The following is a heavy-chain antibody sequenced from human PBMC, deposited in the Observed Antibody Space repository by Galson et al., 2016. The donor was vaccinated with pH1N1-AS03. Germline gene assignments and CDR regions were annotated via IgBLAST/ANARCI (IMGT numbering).Heavy chain of an antibody. Sequence: SLRLSCAASGISLSCSWMHWVRQAPGRGLVWVSGINGVGSSIKYADAVKGRFTISRDNAKNMLYLQMNSLRADDAAVYYCARGYDDSGPDDHRLFDSWGQGTQVTVSS. CDR1: GISLSCSW. CDR2: INGVGSSI. D-gene: IGHD3-22*01. CDR3: ARGYDDSGPDDHRLFDS. J-gene: IGHJ5*01. V-gene: IGHV3-74*01.